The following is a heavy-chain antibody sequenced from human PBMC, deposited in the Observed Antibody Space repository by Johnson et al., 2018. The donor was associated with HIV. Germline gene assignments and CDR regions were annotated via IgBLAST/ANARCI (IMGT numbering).Heavy chain of an antibody. D-gene: IGHD6-19*01. V-gene: IGHV3-30*04. CDR3: ERGKDMAGTGAFDI. J-gene: IGHJ3*02. CDR2: ISYDGSNK. Sequence: QMLLVESGGGVVQPGRSLRLSCAASGFTFSSYAIHWVRQAPGKGLEWVAAISYDGSNKYYADSVKGRFTISRDNSKTTLYLQMNRLRAGDTAVYFCERGKDMAGTGAFDIWGQGTMVTVSS. CDR1: GFTFSSYA.